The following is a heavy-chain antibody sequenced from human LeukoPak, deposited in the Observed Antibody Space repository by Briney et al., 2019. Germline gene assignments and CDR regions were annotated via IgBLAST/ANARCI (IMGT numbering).Heavy chain of an antibody. CDR3: AREPYGSGSFRTDYYYMDV. V-gene: IGHV1-2*02. Sequence: ASVKVSCKASGYTFIDNYIHWVRQAPGQEFEWMGWIYPNSGGTNYAQKLQGRVTMTRDTSISTAYMELSRLTSDDTAVYYCAREPYGSGSFRTDYYYMDVWGKGTTVTISS. D-gene: IGHD3-10*01. CDR2: IYPNSGGT. CDR1: GYTFIDNY. J-gene: IGHJ6*03.